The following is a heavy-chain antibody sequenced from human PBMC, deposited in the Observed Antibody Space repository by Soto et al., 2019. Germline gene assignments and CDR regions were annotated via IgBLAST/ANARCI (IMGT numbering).Heavy chain of an antibody. J-gene: IGHJ4*02. V-gene: IGHV4-39*01. CDR3: ARLTGHSGSYLYY. Sequence: SDTLSVTCTVSGRSISSSSYYWGWIRQPPGKGLEWIGSIYYSGSTYYNPSLKSRVTISVDTSKNQFSLKLSSVTAADTAVYYCARLTGHSGSYLYYWGQGTLVT. CDR2: IYYSGST. D-gene: IGHD1-26*01. CDR1: GRSISSSSYY.